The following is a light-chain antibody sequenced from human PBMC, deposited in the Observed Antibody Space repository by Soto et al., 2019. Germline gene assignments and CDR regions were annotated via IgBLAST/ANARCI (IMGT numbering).Light chain of an antibody. Sequence: EIVLTQSPGTLSLSPGERATLSCRASQSVRSNYLAWYRQTPGQAPRLLIYGASNRATGIPDRFSGSGSGTDFTLLSSRLEPEDFALYYCQQYGSSPWTFGQGTRVEIK. V-gene: IGKV3-20*01. CDR3: QQYGSSPWT. J-gene: IGKJ1*01. CDR1: QSVRSNY. CDR2: GAS.